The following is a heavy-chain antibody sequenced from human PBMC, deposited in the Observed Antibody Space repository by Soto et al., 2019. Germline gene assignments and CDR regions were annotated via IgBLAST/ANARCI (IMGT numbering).Heavy chain of an antibody. CDR2: IYYSGST. CDR3: ARDVSSPYYGSGTNPYFDL. D-gene: IGHD3-10*01. Sequence: QVQLQESGPGLVKPSQTLSLTCTVSGGSISSGGYYWSWIRQHPGKGLEWIGYIYYSGSTYYNPSLKSRVTISVDTSKNQFSLKLSSVTAADTAVYYCARDVSSPYYGSGTNPYFDLWGRGTLVTVSS. CDR1: GGSISSGGYY. J-gene: IGHJ2*01. V-gene: IGHV4-31*03.